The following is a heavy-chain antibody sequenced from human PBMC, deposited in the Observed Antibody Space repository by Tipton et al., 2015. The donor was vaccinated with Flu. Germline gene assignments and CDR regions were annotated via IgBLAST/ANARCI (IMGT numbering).Heavy chain of an antibody. Sequence: GSLRLSCAASGFTFSTYSMIWVRQAPGKGLEWVSYISGTSLYKYYAGSVRGRFTISRDNARNSLFLHMSSLRAEDTAVYYCARVREADYAYGMDVWGQGTTVTVSS. V-gene: IGHV3-21*01. CDR2: ISGTSLYK. J-gene: IGHJ6*02. D-gene: IGHD3-16*01. CDR3: ARVREADYAYGMDV. CDR1: GFTFSTYS.